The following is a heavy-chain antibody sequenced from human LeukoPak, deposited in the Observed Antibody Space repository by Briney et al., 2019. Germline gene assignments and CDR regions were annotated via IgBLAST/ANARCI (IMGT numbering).Heavy chain of an antibody. Sequence: GGSLRLSCAASGFTVGSNYMTWVRQAPGQGLEWVSVIYFGGTTYYADSVKGRFTISRDNSKNTVYLQMNSLRVEDTAVYYCARGDGVYVYWGQGTLVTVSS. J-gene: IGHJ4*02. CDR1: GFTVGSNY. V-gene: IGHV3-53*01. CDR3: ARGDGVYVY. CDR2: IYFGGTT. D-gene: IGHD5/OR15-5a*01.